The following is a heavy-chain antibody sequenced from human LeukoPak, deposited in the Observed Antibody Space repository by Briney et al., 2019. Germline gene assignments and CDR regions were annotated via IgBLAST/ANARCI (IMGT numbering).Heavy chain of an antibody. V-gene: IGHV3-20*04. D-gene: IGHD2-2*01. CDR2: INWNGGST. J-gene: IGHJ5*02. CDR3: AKDPSRPAALPNWFDP. CDR1: GFTFDDYG. Sequence: GGSLRLSCAASGFTFDDYGMSWVRQAPGKGLEWVSGINWNGGSTGYADSVKGRFTISRDNAKNSLYLQMNSLRAEDTALYYCAKDPSRPAALPNWFDPWGQGTLVTVSS.